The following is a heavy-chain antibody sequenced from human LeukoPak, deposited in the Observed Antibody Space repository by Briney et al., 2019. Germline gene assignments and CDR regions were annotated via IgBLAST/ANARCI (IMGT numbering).Heavy chain of an antibody. J-gene: IGHJ3*02. Sequence: SETLSLTCAVSGYSISSGYYWGWIRQPPGKGLEWIGSIYHSGSTYYNPSLKSRVTISVDTSKNQFSLKLSSVTAADTAVYYCAREGGGKSAFDIWGQGTMVTVSS. CDR2: IYHSGST. CDR3: AREGGGKSAFDI. V-gene: IGHV4-38-2*02. CDR1: GYSISSGYY. D-gene: IGHD1-26*01.